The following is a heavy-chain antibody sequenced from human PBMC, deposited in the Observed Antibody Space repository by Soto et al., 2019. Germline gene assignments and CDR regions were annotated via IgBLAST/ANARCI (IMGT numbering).Heavy chain of an antibody. J-gene: IGHJ5*02. Sequence: SETLSLTCAVSGYSISSGYCWGWIRQPPGKGLEWIGSIYHSGSTYYNPPLKSRVTISVDTSKNQFSLKLSSVTAADTAVYYCARVSYYDSSGYQGWFDPWGQGTLVTVSS. CDR2: IYHSGST. D-gene: IGHD3-22*01. CDR1: GYSISSGYC. CDR3: ARVSYYDSSGYQGWFDP. V-gene: IGHV4-38-2*01.